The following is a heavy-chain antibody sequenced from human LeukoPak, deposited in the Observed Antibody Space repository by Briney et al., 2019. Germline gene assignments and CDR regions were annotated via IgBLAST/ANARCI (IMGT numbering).Heavy chain of an antibody. CDR3: ARGGGYYDFWSQRGYYFDY. J-gene: IGHJ4*02. Sequence: GGSLRLSCAASGFTFSSYSMNWIRQAPGKGLEWVSYISSSSSTIYYADSVKGRFTISRDNAKNSLYLQMNSLRAEDTAVYYCARGGGYYDFWSQRGYYFDYWGQGTLVTVSS. CDR2: ISSSSSTI. V-gene: IGHV3-48*01. D-gene: IGHD3-3*01. CDR1: GFTFSSYS.